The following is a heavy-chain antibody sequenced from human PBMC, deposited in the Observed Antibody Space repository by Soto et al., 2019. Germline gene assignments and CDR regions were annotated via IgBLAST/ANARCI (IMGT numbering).Heavy chain of an antibody. Sequence: GASVKVSCKASGGTFSSYAISWVRQAPGQGLEWMGGIIPIFGTANYAQKFQGRVTITADESTSTAYMELSSLRSEDTAVYYCARDQIPYGDFGHFDYWGQGTLVTVSS. CDR3: ARDQIPYGDFGHFDY. CDR1: GGTFSSYA. D-gene: IGHD4-17*01. J-gene: IGHJ4*02. CDR2: IIPIFGTA. V-gene: IGHV1-69*13.